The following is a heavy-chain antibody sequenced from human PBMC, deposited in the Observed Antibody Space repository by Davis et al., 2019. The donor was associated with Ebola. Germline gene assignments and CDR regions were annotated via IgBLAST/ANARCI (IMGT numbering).Heavy chain of an antibody. Sequence: PGGSLRLSCAASGFSFSSHWMTWVRQAPGKGLEWVANIRQDGREKFYVDSVTGRFTISRDNAKKSLSLQMNGLRVEDTAVYYCARVGVTVTHDGFDLWGQGTMVTVSS. CDR1: GFSFSSHW. J-gene: IGHJ3*01. CDR2: IRQDGREK. CDR3: ARVGVTVTHDGFDL. D-gene: IGHD3-10*01. V-gene: IGHV3-7*03.